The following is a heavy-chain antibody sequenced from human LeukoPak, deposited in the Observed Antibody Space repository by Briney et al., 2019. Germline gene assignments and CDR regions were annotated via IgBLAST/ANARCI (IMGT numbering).Heavy chain of an antibody. J-gene: IGHJ4*02. Sequence: ASVKVSCKASGYTFTSYGISWVRQAPGQGLEWMGWISAYNGNTNYAQKLQGRVTMTTDTSTSTAYMELRSLRSDDTAVYYCARGPPNQAVAGNFDYWGQGTLVTVSS. CDR3: ARGPPNQAVAGNFDY. CDR2: ISAYNGNT. D-gene: IGHD6-19*01. CDR1: GYTFTSYG. V-gene: IGHV1-18*01.